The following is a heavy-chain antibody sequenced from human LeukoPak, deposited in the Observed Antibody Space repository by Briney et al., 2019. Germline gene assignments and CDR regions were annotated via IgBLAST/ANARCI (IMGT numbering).Heavy chain of an antibody. Sequence: GGSLRLSCAASGFTFTNYWMNWVRQAPGKGLEWVANIKHNGSDKYYVDSVKGLFTISRDNAKNSFYLQMNSRRAEDTAVYYCARASGIAEPYYFDYWGQGTLVTVSS. CDR2: IKHNGSDK. D-gene: IGHD6-13*01. J-gene: IGHJ4*02. CDR3: ARASGIAEPYYFDY. CDR1: GFTFTNYW. V-gene: IGHV3-7*01.